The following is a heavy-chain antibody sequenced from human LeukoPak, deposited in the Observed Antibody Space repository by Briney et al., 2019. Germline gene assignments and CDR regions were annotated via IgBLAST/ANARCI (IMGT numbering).Heavy chain of an antibody. J-gene: IGHJ4*02. V-gene: IGHV1-69*05. CDR2: IIPIFGTA. CDR1: GGTFSSYA. CDR3: ARPARSCSGGSCHTLYFDY. Sequence: SVKVSCKASGGTFSSYAISWVRQAPGQGLEWMGRIIPIFGTAKYAQKFQGRVTITTDESTSTAYMELSSLRSEDTAVYYCARPARSCSGGSCHTLYFDYWGQGTLVTVSS. D-gene: IGHD2-15*01.